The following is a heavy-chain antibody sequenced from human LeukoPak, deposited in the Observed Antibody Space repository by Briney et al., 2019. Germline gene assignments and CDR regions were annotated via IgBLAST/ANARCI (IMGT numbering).Heavy chain of an antibody. Sequence: ASVRVSCKASGYTFTGHYVHWLRQAPGQGLTWIGWINPNSGGTDYAPQYQGRITLTRDTSISTVYMELSSLTSDDSAVYFCARAFFNSGFDYWGQGTLVTVSS. CDR3: ARAFFNSGFDY. D-gene: IGHD3-3*02. J-gene: IGHJ4*02. CDR2: INPNSGGT. CDR1: GYTFTGHY. V-gene: IGHV1-2*02.